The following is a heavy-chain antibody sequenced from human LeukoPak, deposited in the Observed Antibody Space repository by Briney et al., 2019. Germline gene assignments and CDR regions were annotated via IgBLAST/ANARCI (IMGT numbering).Heavy chain of an antibody. J-gene: IGHJ4*02. CDR1: GGSVSSGSFH. V-gene: IGHV4-61*01. Sequence: PSETLFLTCTVSGGSVSSGSFHWSWIRQPPGKGLEWIGNIFYSGNTNYNPSLKSRVTKLVDTSKNQFSLKLSSVTAADTAVYYCARGGARGWYYFDYWGQGTLVTVSS. CDR3: ARGGARGWYYFDY. CDR2: IFYSGNT. D-gene: IGHD6-19*01.